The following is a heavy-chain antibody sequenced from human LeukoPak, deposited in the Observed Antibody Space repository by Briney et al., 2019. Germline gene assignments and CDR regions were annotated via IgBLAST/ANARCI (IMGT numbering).Heavy chain of an antibody. J-gene: IGHJ5*02. CDR1: GVSTTTYY. CDR2: IHNSLIT. CDR3: VREADWFAA. Sequence: SQTLSLTCTVSGVSTTTYYWTWIRQSAGKGLEWIGQIHNSLITNYSPSLNRRGTVSLDTSKNQFSLHLRSVPDADTAMYYCVREADWFAAWGQGTLVTVSS. D-gene: IGHD2-15*01. V-gene: IGHV4-4*07.